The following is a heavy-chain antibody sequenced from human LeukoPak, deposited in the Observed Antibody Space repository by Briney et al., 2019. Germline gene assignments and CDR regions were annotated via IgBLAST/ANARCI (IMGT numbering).Heavy chain of an antibody. CDR1: GGTFSSYA. CDR3: ASGFDDTRYYFDY. V-gene: IGHV1-69*05. D-gene: IGHD3-22*01. Sequence: AAPVKVSCKASGGTFSSYAVSWVRQAPGQGLEWMGGIIPIFGTANYAQKFQGRVTITTDESTSTAYMELSSLRSEDTAVYYCASGFDDTRYYFDYWGQGTLVTVSS. J-gene: IGHJ4*02. CDR2: IIPIFGTA.